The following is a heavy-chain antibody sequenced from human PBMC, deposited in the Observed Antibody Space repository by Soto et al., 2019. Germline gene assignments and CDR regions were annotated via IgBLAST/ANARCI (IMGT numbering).Heavy chain of an antibody. D-gene: IGHD3-22*01. Sequence: KTSETLSLTCSVSGDSIQKYWWSWIRQPPGKALEWIGYFYYRGDTNYNPSLKSRATVSGDMSKNQLFLRLTSVTAADTAVYYCARFTYYYDTPGHGMWFDPWGQGTLVTVSS. V-gene: IGHV4-59*01. CDR2: FYYRGDT. CDR3: ARFTYYYDTPGHGMWFDP. CDR1: GDSIQKYW. J-gene: IGHJ5*02.